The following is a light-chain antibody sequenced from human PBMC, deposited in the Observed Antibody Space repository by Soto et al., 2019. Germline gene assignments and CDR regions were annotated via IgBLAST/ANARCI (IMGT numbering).Light chain of an antibody. Sequence: DIVMTQSPDSLAVSLGERATINCKSSQSVLYNSNDKNYLAWYQQKPGQPPKLLIYWASTRESGVPDRFSGSGSGTDLTLTISSLQAEDVAVYYCQQYYSTPQTFGQGTKLEIK. CDR2: WAS. J-gene: IGKJ2*01. V-gene: IGKV4-1*01. CDR3: QQYYSTPQT. CDR1: QSVLYNSNDKNY.